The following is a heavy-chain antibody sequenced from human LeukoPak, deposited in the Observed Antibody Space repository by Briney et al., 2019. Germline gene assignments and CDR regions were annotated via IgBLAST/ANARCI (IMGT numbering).Heavy chain of an antibody. D-gene: IGHD2-2*01. V-gene: IGHV1-2*06. Sequence: ASVKVSCKASGYTFTGYYMHWVRQAPGQGLEWMGRINPNSGGTNYAQKFQGRVTMTRDTSISTAYMELSRLRSDDTAVYYCARDVIVVVPAAPLGYYYYYMDVWGKGTTVTVSS. CDR1: GYTFTGYY. CDR3: ARDVIVVVPAAPLGYYYYYMDV. CDR2: INPNSGGT. J-gene: IGHJ6*03.